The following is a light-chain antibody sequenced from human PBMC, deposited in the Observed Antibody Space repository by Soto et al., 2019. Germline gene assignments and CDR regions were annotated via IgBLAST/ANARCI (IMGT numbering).Light chain of an antibody. J-gene: IGKJ1*01. CDR1: QYLNTR. CDR3: QEYGSLIQT. Sequence: TISAVAVSSYPGNRVTPPGGASQYLNTRLAWYQHRPGQAPRLLIYQTSIRAAGIPARFSASGSGTDFTLTISDVQAEDVAVYYCQEYGSLIQTFGQRTKVDI. V-gene: IGKV3D-11*03. CDR2: QTS.